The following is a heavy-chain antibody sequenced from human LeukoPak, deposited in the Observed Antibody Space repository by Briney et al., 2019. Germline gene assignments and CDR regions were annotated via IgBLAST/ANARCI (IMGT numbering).Heavy chain of an antibody. CDR3: AKDTSIGKYCTSGVCSPFDY. Sequence: GGSLRLSCAGSGFTFSSYAMSWVRQAPGKGLEWVSAISDSGDYTYYADSVKGRFTISRDNSKNTLYLHVNSLRAEDTAVYYCAKDTSIGKYCTSGVCSPFDYWGQGTPVTVSS. CDR2: ISDSGDYT. D-gene: IGHD2-8*01. J-gene: IGHJ4*02. CDR1: GFTFSSYA. V-gene: IGHV3-23*01.